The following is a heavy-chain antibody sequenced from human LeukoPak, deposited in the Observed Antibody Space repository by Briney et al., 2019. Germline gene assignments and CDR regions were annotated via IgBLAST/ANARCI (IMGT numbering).Heavy chain of an antibody. V-gene: IGHV3-23*01. CDR2: ISGSGGST. Sequence: PGGSLRLSCAASGFTFSSYGMSWVRQAPGKGLEWVSAISGSGGSTYYADSVKGRFTISRDNSKNTLYLQMNSLRAEDTAVYYCAKYFDRSLTYYFDYGRQGTLVTVSS. J-gene: IGHJ4*02. CDR3: AKYFDRSLTYYFDY. D-gene: IGHD3-9*01. CDR1: GFTFSSYG.